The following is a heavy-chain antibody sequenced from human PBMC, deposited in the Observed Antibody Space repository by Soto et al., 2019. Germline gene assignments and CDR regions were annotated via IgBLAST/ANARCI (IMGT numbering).Heavy chain of an antibody. CDR2: TYYSGST. J-gene: IGHJ4*02. D-gene: IGHD6-13*01. CDR3: ARVRGTAGKRYFDY. CDR1: GGSMIAYY. V-gene: IGHV4-59*01. Sequence: LTCTVSGGSMIAYYWNWMRQPPGKGLQWIGYTYYSGSTTYNPSLKSRVTISVDSSKNQFSLKLDSVTPADTAVYYCARVRGTAGKRYFDYWGPGTLVTVSS.